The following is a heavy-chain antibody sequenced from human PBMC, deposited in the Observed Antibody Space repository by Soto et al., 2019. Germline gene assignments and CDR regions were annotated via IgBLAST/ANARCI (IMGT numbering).Heavy chain of an antibody. V-gene: IGHV3-7*01. CDR1: GFTFSSYW. J-gene: IGHJ3*02. CDR2: IKQDGSEK. D-gene: IGHD1-1*01. Sequence: EVQLVESGGGLVQPGGSLRLSCAASGFTFSSYWMSWVRQAPGKGLEWVANIKQDGSEKYYVDSVKGRFTISRDNAKNSLYLQMNSLRAEDTAVYYCAREGATGTDDLAAFDIWGQGTMVTVSS. CDR3: AREGATGTDDLAAFDI.